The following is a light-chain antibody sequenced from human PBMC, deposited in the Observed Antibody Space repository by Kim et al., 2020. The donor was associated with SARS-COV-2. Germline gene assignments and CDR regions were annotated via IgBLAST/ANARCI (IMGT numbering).Light chain of an antibody. CDR2: DVS. Sequence: QSALTQPASVSGSPGQSITISCTGTSTDVGGYSFVSWYQQHPGKAPKLMIFDVSKRPSGVSVRFSGSKSDNTASLTISGLQAEDEAEYFCSSYASSSTFWVFGGGTQLTVL. CDR3: SSYASSSTFWV. V-gene: IGLV2-14*03. J-gene: IGLJ3*02. CDR1: STDVGGYSF.